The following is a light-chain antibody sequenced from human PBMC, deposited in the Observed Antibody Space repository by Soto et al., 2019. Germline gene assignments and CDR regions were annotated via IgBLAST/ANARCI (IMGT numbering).Light chain of an antibody. CDR2: DAS. J-gene: IGKJ5*01. CDR1: QGIHTA. V-gene: IGKV1D-13*01. CDR3: QQFSNYPHV. Sequence: AIQLTQSPSSLSASVVDRVIITFRASQGIHTALAWYQQKPGNAPMLLIYDASTVEAGVPSRFSGSGSGTDFTLTISSLQPEDFATYYCQQFSNYPHVFGQGTRLEI.